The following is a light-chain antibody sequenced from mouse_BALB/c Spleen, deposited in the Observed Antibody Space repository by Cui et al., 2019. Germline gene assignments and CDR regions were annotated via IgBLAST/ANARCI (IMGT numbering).Light chain of an antibody. Sequence: QIVLTQSPAIMSESPGEKVTMTCSASSSVSYMHWYQQKSGTSPKRWIYDTSKLASGVPARFSGSGSGTSYSLTISSMEAEDAATYYCQQWSSNPPTFGSGTKLEIK. CDR2: DTS. V-gene: IGKV4-59*01. J-gene: IGKJ4*01. CDR3: QQWSSNPPT. CDR1: SSVSY.